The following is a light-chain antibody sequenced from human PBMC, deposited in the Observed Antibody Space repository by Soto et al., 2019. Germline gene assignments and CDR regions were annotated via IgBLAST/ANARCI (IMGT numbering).Light chain of an antibody. J-gene: IGKJ3*01. CDR1: QGINHY. CDR2: ATS. CDR3: QKHNSAPLF. Sequence: DIQMTHSPSSLSASVGARVTITCRASQGINHYLAWFQQKPGKVPKLLIYATSTLQSGVPSRFSGSGFGTDFTLTISSLQPEDVATYYCQKHNSAPLFFGPGTKVDIK. V-gene: IGKV1-27*01.